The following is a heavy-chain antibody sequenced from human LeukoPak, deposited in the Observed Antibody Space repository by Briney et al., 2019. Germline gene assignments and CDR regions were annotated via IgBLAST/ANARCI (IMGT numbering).Heavy chain of an antibody. V-gene: IGHV3-15*01. CDR1: GFTFANAW. CDR3: STDLGTYYHGSQRLIPIDY. D-gene: IGHD3-10*01. Sequence: PGGSLRLSCVDSGFTFANAWMSWVRQAPGKGLEWIGRIKSKTDGETTNYAEPVRGRFTISRDDSKSAVYLQMNSLKIEDTAVYYCSTDLGTYYHGSQRLIPIDYWGQGTLVTVSS. CDR2: IKSKTDGETT. J-gene: IGHJ4*02.